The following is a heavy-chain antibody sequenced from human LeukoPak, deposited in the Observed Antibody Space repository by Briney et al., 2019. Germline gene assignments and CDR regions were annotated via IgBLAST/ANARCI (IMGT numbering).Heavy chain of an antibody. CDR3: AKPEANYYYYYGLDV. V-gene: IGHV3-23*01. CDR2: ISGSGGST. J-gene: IGHJ6*02. Sequence: GGSLRLSCAASGFTFSSYAMSWVRQAPGRGLEWVSAISGSGGSTYYADSVKGRFTISRDNSKNTLYLQMNSLRAEDTAVYYCAKPEANYYYYYGLDVWGQGTTVTVSS. CDR1: GFTFSSYA. D-gene: IGHD1-14*01.